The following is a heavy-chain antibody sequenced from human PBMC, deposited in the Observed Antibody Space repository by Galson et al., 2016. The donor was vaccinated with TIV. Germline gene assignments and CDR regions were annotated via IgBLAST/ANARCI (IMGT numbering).Heavy chain of an antibody. D-gene: IGHD2-21*01. J-gene: IGHJ4*02. CDR2: IITTFPSP. V-gene: IGHV1-69*05. CDR1: GGTSRSYI. Sequence: SVKVSCKASGGTSRSYIINWVRQAPGQGLEWMGGIITTFPSPNYAQKFQGRVTITTDESTTTVYLEVSSLRSDDPAVYYCARLSPCGGDCYYFDYWGQGTLVTVSS. CDR3: ARLSPCGGDCYYFDY.